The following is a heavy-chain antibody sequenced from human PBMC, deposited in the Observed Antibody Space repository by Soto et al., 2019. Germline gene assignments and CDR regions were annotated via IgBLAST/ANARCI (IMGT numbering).Heavy chain of an antibody. CDR1: GGTLSSYA. CDR3: ARGDIVVVPAASRSYYYGMDV. V-gene: IGHV1-69*13. CDR2: IIPIFGTA. Sequence: PAKVTCKASGGTLSSYAISWVRQEHGQGLEWMGGIIPIFGTANYAQKFQGRVTITADESTSTAYMELSSLRSEDTAVYYCARGDIVVVPAASRSYYYGMDVWGQGTTVTVSS. J-gene: IGHJ6*02. D-gene: IGHD2-2*01.